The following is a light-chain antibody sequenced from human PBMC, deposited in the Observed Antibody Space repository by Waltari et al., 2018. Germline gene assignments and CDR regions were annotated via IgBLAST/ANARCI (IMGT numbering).Light chain of an antibody. CDR1: QSISSC. V-gene: IGKV1-5*03. CDR3: QQYNSAGT. CDR2: KAS. Sequence: TCRASQSISSCVAWYQQKPGKAPKLLIYKASSLESGVPSRFSGSGSGTEFTLTISSLQPDDFATYYCQQYNSAGTFGQGTKVEIK. J-gene: IGKJ1*01.